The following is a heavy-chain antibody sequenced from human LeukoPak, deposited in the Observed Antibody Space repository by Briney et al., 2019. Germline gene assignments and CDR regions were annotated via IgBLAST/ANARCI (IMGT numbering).Heavy chain of an antibody. CDR3: AKGSDDHYYDSNGQNFDY. CDR2: ISGSGGST. J-gene: IGHJ4*02. D-gene: IGHD3-22*01. Sequence: PGGSLRLSCAASGFTVSSYAMSWVRQAPGKGLEWVSAISGSGGSTYYADSVKGRFTISRDNSKNTLYLQMNSLRAEDTAVYYCAKGSDDHYYDSNGQNFDYWGQGTLVTVSS. V-gene: IGHV3-23*01. CDR1: GFTVSSYA.